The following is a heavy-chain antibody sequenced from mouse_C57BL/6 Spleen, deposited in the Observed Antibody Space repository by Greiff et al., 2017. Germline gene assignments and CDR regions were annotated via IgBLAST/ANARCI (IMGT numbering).Heavy chain of an antibody. CDR1: GYTFTEYT. J-gene: IGHJ1*03. V-gene: IGHV1-62-2*01. Sequence: QVQLKESGAELVKPGASVKLSCTASGYTFTEYTIHWVKQRSGQGLEWIGWFYPGSGSIKYNEKFKDKATLTADKSSSTVYMELSRLTSEDSAVYFCARHEEGDYDGDWYFDVWGTGTTVTVSS. CDR2: FYPGSGSI. D-gene: IGHD2-4*01. CDR3: ARHEEGDYDGDWYFDV.